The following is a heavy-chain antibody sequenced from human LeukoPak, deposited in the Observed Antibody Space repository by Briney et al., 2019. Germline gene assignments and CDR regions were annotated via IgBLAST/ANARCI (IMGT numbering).Heavy chain of an antibody. CDR3: AKGDGRVRYFDWLPEGSDYFDY. CDR2: ISGSGGNT. V-gene: IGHV3-23*01. J-gene: IGHJ4*02. Sequence: GGSLRLSCAASGFNFSDYYMGWIRQAPGKGLEWVSAISGSGGNTYYADSVKGRFTISRDNSKNTLYLQMNSLRAEDTAVYYCAKGDGRVRYFDWLPEGSDYFDYWGQGTLVTVSS. CDR1: GFNFSDYY. D-gene: IGHD3-9*01.